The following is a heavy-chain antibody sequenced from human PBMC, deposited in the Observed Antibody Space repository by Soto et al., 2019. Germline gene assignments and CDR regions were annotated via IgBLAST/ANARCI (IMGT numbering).Heavy chain of an antibody. CDR3: ARRGYYDSSGYYQPDGLDV. D-gene: IGHD3-22*01. V-gene: IGHV1-69*01. CDR2: IIPIFGTA. J-gene: IGHJ6*02. CDR1: GGTFSSYA. Sequence: QVQLVQSGAEVKKPGSSVKVSCKASGGTFSSYAISWVRQAPGQGLEWVGGIIPIFGTANYAQKFQGRVTITADESTSTAYMELSSLRSEDTAVYYCARRGYYDSSGYYQPDGLDVWGQGTTVTVSS.